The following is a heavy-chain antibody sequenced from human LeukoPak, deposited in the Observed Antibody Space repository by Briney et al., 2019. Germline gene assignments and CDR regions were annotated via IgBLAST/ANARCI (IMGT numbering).Heavy chain of an antibody. CDR3: AKGRYGDYVGFPPSYFDY. Sequence: GGSLRLSCAASGFTFDDYAMHWVRQAPGKGLEWVSGISWSSGSIGYADSVKGRFTISRDNAKSSLYLQMNSLRAEDTALYYCAKGRYGDYVGFPPSYFDYWGQGTLVTVSS. V-gene: IGHV3-9*01. J-gene: IGHJ4*02. CDR2: ISWSSGSI. D-gene: IGHD4-17*01. CDR1: GFTFDDYA.